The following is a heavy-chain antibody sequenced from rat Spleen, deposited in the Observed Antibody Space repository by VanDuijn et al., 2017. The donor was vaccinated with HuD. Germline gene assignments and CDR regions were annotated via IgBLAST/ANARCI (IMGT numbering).Heavy chain of an antibody. J-gene: IGHJ2*01. V-gene: IGHV5S13*01. CDR1: GFSFSNYG. CDR3: ARETGYNSYFDY. CDR2: IGAGGGNT. Sequence: EVQLVESGGGLVQPGRSLKLSCTPSGFSFSNYGMAWVRQAPTKGLEWVASIGAGGGNTYYRDSVKGRFTISRDNAKNTLYLQVDSLRSEDTATYYCARETGYNSYFDYWAKESWSQSPQ. D-gene: IGHD1-4*01.